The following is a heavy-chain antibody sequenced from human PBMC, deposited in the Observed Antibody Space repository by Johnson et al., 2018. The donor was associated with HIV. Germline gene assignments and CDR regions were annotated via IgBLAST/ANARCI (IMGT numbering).Heavy chain of an antibody. D-gene: IGHD3-16*01. CDR1: GFIFSHAW. CDR2: IKRETEGGTR. CDR3: TRGVNSEGGSI. J-gene: IGHJ3*02. V-gene: IGHV3-15*01. Sequence: DVQLVESGGGLVKPGGSLRLSCAASGFIFSHAWMSWVRQAPGKGLEWVGRIKRETEGGTRDYAAPVKGRFTISRDDSKNTLYLQMNSLKIDDTAVYYCTRGVNSEGGSIWGQGTMVIVSS.